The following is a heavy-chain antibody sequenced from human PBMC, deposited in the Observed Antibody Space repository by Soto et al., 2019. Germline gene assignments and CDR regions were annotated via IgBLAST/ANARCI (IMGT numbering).Heavy chain of an antibody. Sequence: QVQLVESGGGVVQPGRSLRLSCEVSGFAFNTSGMYWVRQSPGRGLEWVAVISYDGNTQYYAESLKGRFTISRDNSRNTLFLKMNRLRSEHTAVYYCATKVRVKNYYYYGMDTWGQGTMVTVSS. V-gene: IGHV3-30*03. CDR3: ATKVRVKNYYYYGMDT. D-gene: IGHD2-21*01. J-gene: IGHJ6*02. CDR2: ISYDGNTQ. CDR1: GFAFNTSG.